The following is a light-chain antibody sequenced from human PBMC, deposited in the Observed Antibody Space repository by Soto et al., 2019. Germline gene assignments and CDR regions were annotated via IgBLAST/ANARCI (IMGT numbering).Light chain of an antibody. CDR2: GAS. V-gene: IGKV3-20*01. CDR3: QQYGSSPPYT. Sequence: EIVLTQSPDTLSLSPGERATLSCRASQSVSSSYLAWYQQKPGQAPRLLIYGASSRATGIPDRFSGGGSGTDFPLPISRLEPEDFAVYYCQQYGSSPPYTFGQGTKLEIK. J-gene: IGKJ2*01. CDR1: QSVSSSY.